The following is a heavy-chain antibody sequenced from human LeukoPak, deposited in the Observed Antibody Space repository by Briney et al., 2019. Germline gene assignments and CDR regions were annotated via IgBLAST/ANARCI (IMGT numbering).Heavy chain of an antibody. V-gene: IGHV4-39*01. CDR2: IYYSGST. CDR1: GGSISSSSYY. CDR3: ARMDSSSWYGDYYYGMDV. D-gene: IGHD6-13*01. Sequence: TXSXTCTXSGGSISSSSYYWGWLRQPPGTGLEWIGSIYYSGSTYYNPSLKSRVTISVDTSKNQFSLKLSSVTAADTAVYYCARMDSSSWYGDYYYGMDVWGQGTTVTVSS. J-gene: IGHJ6*02.